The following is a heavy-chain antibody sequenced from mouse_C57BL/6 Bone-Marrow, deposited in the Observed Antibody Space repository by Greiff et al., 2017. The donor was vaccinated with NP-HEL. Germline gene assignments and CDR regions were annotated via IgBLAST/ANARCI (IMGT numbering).Heavy chain of an antibody. J-gene: IGHJ4*01. D-gene: IGHD4-1*01. CDR2: INYDGSST. V-gene: IGHV5-16*01. CDR3: ARDRRGTGSNAMDC. Sequence: EVQRVESEGGLVQPGSSMKLSCTASGFTFSDYYMAWVRQVPEKGLEWVANINYDGSSTYYLDSLKSRFIISRDNAKNILYLQMSSLKSEDTATYYCARDRRGTGSNAMDCWGKGTTVTVSS. CDR1: GFTFSDYY.